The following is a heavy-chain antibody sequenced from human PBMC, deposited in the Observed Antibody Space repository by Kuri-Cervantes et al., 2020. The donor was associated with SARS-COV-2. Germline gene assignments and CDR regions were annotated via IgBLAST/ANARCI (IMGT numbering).Heavy chain of an antibody. CDR1: GFTFSNAW. Sequence: GGSLRLSCAASGFTFSNAWMSWVRQAPGKGLEWVGRIKSKTDGGTTDYAAPVKGRFTISRDDSKNTLYLQMNSLRAEDTAVYYCARDHPRGGDFWSGYLDYYYGMDVWGQGTTVTVSS. J-gene: IGHJ6*02. CDR3: ARDHPRGGDFWSGYLDYYYGMDV. V-gene: IGHV3-15*01. CDR2: IKSKTDGGTT. D-gene: IGHD3-3*01.